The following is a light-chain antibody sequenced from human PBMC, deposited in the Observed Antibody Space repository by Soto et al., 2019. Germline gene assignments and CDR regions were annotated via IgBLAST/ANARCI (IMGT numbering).Light chain of an antibody. CDR2: DVS. CDR1: SSDVGGYNY. J-gene: IGLJ1*01. Sequence: QCVLPQPASGSGAAGQAITISCTGTSSDVGGYNYVSWYQQHPGKAPKLMIYDVSNRPSGVSNRFSGSKSGNTASLTISGLQAEDEADYYCSSYTSSSTPYVFGTGTKVTVL. CDR3: SSYTSSSTPYV. V-gene: IGLV2-14*01.